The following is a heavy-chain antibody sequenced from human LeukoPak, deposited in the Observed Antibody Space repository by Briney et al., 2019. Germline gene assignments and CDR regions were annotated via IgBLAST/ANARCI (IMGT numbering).Heavy chain of an antibody. CDR2: VSRSGSSI. Sequence: GGSLRLSCAASGFTFSSYDMNWVRQAPGKGLEWVSYVSRSGSSIYHADSVKGRFTISRDNAKNSVYLQMNSLRAEDTAVYYCARDWVAVGGDYMDVWGKGTTVTISS. CDR1: GFTFSSYD. V-gene: IGHV3-48*03. CDR3: ARDWVAVGGDYMDV. J-gene: IGHJ6*03. D-gene: IGHD2-15*01.